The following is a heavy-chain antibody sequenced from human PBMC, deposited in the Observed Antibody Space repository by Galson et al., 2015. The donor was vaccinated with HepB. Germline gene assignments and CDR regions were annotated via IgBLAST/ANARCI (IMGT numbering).Heavy chain of an antibody. Sequence: SLRLSCAASGFTFSGSAMHWVRQASGKGLEWVGRIRSKANSYATAYAASVKGRFTISRDDSKNTAYLQMNSLKTEDTAVYYRTSKRRDGTFDYWGQGTLVTVSS. CDR1: GFTFSGSA. V-gene: IGHV3-73*01. D-gene: IGHD5-24*01. J-gene: IGHJ4*02. CDR2: IRSKANSYAT. CDR3: TSKRRDGTFDY.